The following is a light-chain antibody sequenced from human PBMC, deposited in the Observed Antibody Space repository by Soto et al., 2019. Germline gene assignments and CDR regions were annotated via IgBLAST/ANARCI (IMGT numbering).Light chain of an antibody. CDR1: SSNIGGNT. CDR2: SNI. J-gene: IGLJ2*01. CDR3: SSWDDSLNGPV. Sequence: QSVLTQPPSASGTPGQTVTLSCSGSSSNIGGNTMNWYQQLPGTAPRLLIYSNILRPSGVPERFSGSKSGTSASLAISGLQSEDEADYYCSSWDDSLNGPVFGVGTKLTVL. V-gene: IGLV1-44*01.